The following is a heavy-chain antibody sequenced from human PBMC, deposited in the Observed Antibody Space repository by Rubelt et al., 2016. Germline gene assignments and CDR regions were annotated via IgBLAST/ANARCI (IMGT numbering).Heavy chain of an antibody. J-gene: IGHJ4*02. CDR2: INHSGST. V-gene: IGHV4-34*01. CDR3: AKQPWGDTAMVIDY. D-gene: IGHD5-18*01. CDR1: GGSFSGYS. Sequence: QVQLQQWGAGLLKPSETLSLTCAVYGGSFSGYSWSWIRQPPGKGLEWIGEINHSGSTNYNPSLKSRVTISVDTSKNQFSLKLSSVTAADTAVYYCAKQPWGDTAMVIDYWGQGTLVTVSS.